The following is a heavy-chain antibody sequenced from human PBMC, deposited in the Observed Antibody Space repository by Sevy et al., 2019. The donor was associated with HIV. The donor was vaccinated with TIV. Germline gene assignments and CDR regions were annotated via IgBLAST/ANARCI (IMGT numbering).Heavy chain of an antibody. J-gene: IGHJ4*02. D-gene: IGHD5-12*01. V-gene: IGHV4-59*08. CDR2: IYYSGST. CDR1: GGSISSYY. Sequence: SETLSLTCTVSGGSISSYYWSWIRQPPGKGLEWIGYIYYSGSTNYSPSLKSRVTISVDTSKNQFSLKLSSVTAADTAVYYCARSRDGYNLDYWGQGTLVTVSS. CDR3: ARSRDGYNLDY.